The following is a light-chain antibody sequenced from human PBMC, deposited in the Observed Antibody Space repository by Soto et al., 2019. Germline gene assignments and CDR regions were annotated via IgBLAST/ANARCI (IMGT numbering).Light chain of an antibody. J-gene: IGKJ2*01. CDR2: AAS. CDR3: QQYNGVSLT. Sequence: DIQVTQSPSSLSASVGDRVTITCRASQGIGNFLAWYQQKPGKVPKLLIYAASSLQSGVPSRFSGSGSGTDFTLTISSLQPEDVATYYCQQYNGVSLTFGQGTKMEIK. V-gene: IGKV1-27*01. CDR1: QGIGNF.